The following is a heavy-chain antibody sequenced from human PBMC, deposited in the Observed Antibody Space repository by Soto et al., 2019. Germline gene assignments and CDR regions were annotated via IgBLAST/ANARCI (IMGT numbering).Heavy chain of an antibody. J-gene: IGHJ6*02. D-gene: IGHD7-27*01. CDR3: SRLTGGTYQYGMDV. V-gene: IGHV5-10-1*01. CDR2: IDPSDSYT. CDR1: GYSFTSYW. Sequence: GESLKISCKGSGYSFTSYWISWVRQMPGKGLEWMGRIDPSDSYTNYSPSFRGHVTISADKSISTAYLQWSSLKASDTAMYYCSRLTGGTYQYGMDVWGQGTTVTVSS.